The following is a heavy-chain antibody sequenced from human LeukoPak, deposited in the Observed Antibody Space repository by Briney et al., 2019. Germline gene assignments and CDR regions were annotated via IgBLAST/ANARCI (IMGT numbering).Heavy chain of an antibody. CDR2: IYYSGST. J-gene: IGHJ5*02. D-gene: IGHD1-26*01. CDR1: GGSISSYY. CDR3: ARVRGGSYEFWFDP. V-gene: IGHV4-59*01. Sequence: PSETLSLTCTVSGGSISSYYWSWIRQPPGKGLEWIGYIYYSGSTNYNPSLKSRVTISVDTSKSQFSLKLSSVTAADTAVCYCARVRGGSYEFWFDPWGQGTLVTVSS.